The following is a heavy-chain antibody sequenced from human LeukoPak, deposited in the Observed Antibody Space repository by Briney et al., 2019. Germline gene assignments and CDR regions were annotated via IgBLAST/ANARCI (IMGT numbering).Heavy chain of an antibody. J-gene: IGHJ4*02. Sequence: PSETLSLTCTVSGGSISSSSYYWGWIRQPPGKGLEWIGSIYYSGSTYYNPSLKSRVTISVDTSKNQFSLKLSSVTAADTAVYYCAKEGAVAAEPPAFDYWGQGTLVTVSS. CDR2: IYYSGST. CDR3: AKEGAVAAEPPAFDY. V-gene: IGHV4-39*07. D-gene: IGHD6-19*01. CDR1: GGSISSSSYY.